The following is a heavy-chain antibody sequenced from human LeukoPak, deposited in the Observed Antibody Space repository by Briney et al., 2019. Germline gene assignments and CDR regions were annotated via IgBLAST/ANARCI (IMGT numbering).Heavy chain of an antibody. Sequence: GGSLRLSCAASGFTFSSYAMNWVRQAPGKGLEWVSAISGSDGRTYYADSVKGRFTISRDNSKNTLYLQMNSLRAEDTAVYYCAKPPYYYDSSGYYGPFDYWGQGTLVTVSS. V-gene: IGHV3-23*01. D-gene: IGHD3-22*01. J-gene: IGHJ4*02. CDR3: AKPPYYYDSSGYYGPFDY. CDR2: ISGSDGRT. CDR1: GFTFSSYA.